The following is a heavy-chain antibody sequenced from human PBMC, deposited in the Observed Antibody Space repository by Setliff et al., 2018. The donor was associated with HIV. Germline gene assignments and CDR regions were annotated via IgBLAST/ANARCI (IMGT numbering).Heavy chain of an antibody. CDR2: ISGSGGTT. CDR3: ARLLDYYYMDV. D-gene: IGHD2-15*01. Sequence: LRLSCAASGFTFSSYAMSWVRQAPGKGLEWVSAISGSGGTTYYADSVKGRFTISRDNSKNTLYLQVNSLRAEDTAVYYCARLLDYYYMDVWGKGTTVTVSS. J-gene: IGHJ6*03. CDR1: GFTFSSYA. V-gene: IGHV3-23*01.